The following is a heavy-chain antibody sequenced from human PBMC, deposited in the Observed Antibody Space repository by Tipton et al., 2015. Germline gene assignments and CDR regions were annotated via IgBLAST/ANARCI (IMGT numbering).Heavy chain of an antibody. CDR2: ISYSEST. D-gene: IGHD5-24*01. CDR3: ARDLEHGMDV. J-gene: IGHJ6*02. Sequence: SLRLSCTVSGGSVNSANYYWSWIRQPPGKGLEWIGYISYSESTHYNPSLKSRVAISVDTSKNQFSLTLKSVTAADTAVYYCARDLEHGMDVWGQGTTVTVSS. CDR1: GGSVNSANYY. V-gene: IGHV4-61*01.